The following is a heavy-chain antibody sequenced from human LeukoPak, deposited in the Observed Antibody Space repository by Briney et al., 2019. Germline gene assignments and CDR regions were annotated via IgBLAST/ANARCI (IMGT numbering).Heavy chain of an antibody. Sequence: SETLSLTCAVSGYSISSGYYWGWIRQPPGKGLEWIGSIYHSGSTYYNPSLKSRVTISVDTSKNQFSLKLSSVTAADTAVYYCARIKSGYSYASNWGQGTLVTVSS. CDR3: ARIKSGYSYASN. CDR1: GYSISSGYY. V-gene: IGHV4-38-2*01. D-gene: IGHD5-18*01. J-gene: IGHJ4*02. CDR2: IYHSGST.